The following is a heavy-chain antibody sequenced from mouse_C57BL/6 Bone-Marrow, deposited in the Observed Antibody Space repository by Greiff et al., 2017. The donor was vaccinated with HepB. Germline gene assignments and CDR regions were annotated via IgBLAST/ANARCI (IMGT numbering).Heavy chain of an antibody. J-gene: IGHJ4*01. V-gene: IGHV1-62-2*01. CDR1: GYTFTEYT. D-gene: IGHD2-4*01. Sequence: VQLQQSGAELVKPGASVKLSCKASGYTFTEYTIHWVKQRSGQGLEWIGWFYPGSGSIKYNEKFKDKATLTADKSSSSVYMVLSRLTSEDAAVYFCARHDWIYDYDGGYAMDYWGQGTSVTVSS. CDR3: ARHDWIYDYDGGYAMDY. CDR2: FYPGSGSI.